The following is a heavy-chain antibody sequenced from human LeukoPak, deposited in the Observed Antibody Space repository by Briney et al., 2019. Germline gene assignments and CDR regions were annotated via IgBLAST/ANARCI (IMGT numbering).Heavy chain of an antibody. V-gene: IGHV3-74*01. Sequence: PGGSLRLSCVASGFTFSSYWMYWVRQDPGKGLVWVSGMKGDGSDTTYAGSVKGRFTISRDNAKNTVYLQMNSLRAEDTGVYYCARDLRAPPGYWGQGTLVTVSS. CDR2: MKGDGSDT. D-gene: IGHD7-27*01. CDR3: ARDLRAPPGY. J-gene: IGHJ4*02. CDR1: GFTFSSYW.